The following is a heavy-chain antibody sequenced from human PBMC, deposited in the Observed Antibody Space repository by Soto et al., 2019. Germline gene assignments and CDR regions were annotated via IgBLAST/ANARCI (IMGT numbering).Heavy chain of an antibody. CDR2: ISSSSSYT. V-gene: IGHV3-11*06. J-gene: IGHJ4*02. CDR1: GFTFSDYY. CDR3: ARNEIFGVANDY. D-gene: IGHD3-3*01. Sequence: GGSQRLSYAASGFTFSDYYVSWIRQAPGKGLEWVSYISSSSSYTNYADSVKGRFTISRDNAKNSLYLQMNSLRAEDTAVYYCARNEIFGVANDYWGQGTLVTLSS.